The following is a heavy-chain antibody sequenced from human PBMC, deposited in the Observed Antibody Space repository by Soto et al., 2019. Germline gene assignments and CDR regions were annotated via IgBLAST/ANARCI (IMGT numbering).Heavy chain of an antibody. Sequence: KPSETLSLTCTVSGGSISSYYWSWIRQPPGKGLEWFGYIYYSGSTNYNPSLKSRVTISVDTSTNQFSLKLSSVTAADTAVYYCARFFMVRGVNWFDPWGQGTLVTVSS. V-gene: IGHV4-59*01. CDR3: ARFFMVRGVNWFDP. CDR2: IYYSGST. J-gene: IGHJ5*02. D-gene: IGHD3-10*01. CDR1: GGSISSYY.